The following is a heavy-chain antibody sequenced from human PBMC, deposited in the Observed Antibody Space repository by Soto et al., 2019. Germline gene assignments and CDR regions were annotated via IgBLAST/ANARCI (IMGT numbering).Heavy chain of an antibody. Sequence: PSQTLSLSCPISGDSDSSNRAASNCIRQSPSRGLDWLGGTYFESKWYNDYAVSVKSRITIHPDTSKNQFSLQLNYVTPEDTAVYYCARGWRQDSGRFVEWLPPSWFDPWGQGTLVTVSS. CDR2: TYFESKWYN. CDR3: ARGWRQDSGRFVEWLPPSWFDP. D-gene: IGHD3-3*01. CDR1: GDSDSSNRAA. J-gene: IGHJ5*02. V-gene: IGHV6-1*01.